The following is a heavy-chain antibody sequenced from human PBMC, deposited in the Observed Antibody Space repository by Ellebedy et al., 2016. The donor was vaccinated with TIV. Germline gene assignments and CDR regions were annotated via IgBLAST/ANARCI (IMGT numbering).Heavy chain of an antibody. J-gene: IGHJ5*02. D-gene: IGHD6-19*01. CDR1: GGSISSSSYY. V-gene: IGHV4-39*07. CDR2: IYYSGST. Sequence: SETLSLTXTVSGGSISSSSYYWGWIRQPPGKGLEWIGSIYYSGSTYYNPSLKSRVTISVDTSKNQFSLKLSSVTAADTAVYYCAREWISGWFRGDRINWFDPWGQGTLVTVSS. CDR3: AREWISGWFRGDRINWFDP.